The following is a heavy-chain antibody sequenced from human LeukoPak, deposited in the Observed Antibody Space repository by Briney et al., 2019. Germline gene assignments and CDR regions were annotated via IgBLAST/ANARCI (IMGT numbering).Heavy chain of an antibody. CDR1: GFTFSTYG. CDR2: INSDGSTT. Sequence: GGSLRLSCVASGFTFSTYGMSWVRQAPGKGLVWVSRINSDGSTTNYADSVKGRFTISRDNAKNTLYLQMNSLRAEDTAVYYCASYFRCSGATCYTNYWGQGTLVTVSS. J-gene: IGHJ4*02. V-gene: IGHV3-74*01. CDR3: ASYFRCSGATCYTNY. D-gene: IGHD2-2*02.